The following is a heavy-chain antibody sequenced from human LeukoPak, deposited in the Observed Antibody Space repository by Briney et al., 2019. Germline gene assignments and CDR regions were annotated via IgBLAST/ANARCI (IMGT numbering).Heavy chain of an antibody. J-gene: IGHJ4*02. CDR2: IYHSGST. CDR1: GYSISSGYY. V-gene: IGHV4-38-2*02. CDR3: TSPGWGYSSSWYDY. D-gene: IGHD6-13*01. Sequence: SETLSLTCTVSGYSISSGYYWGWIRQPPGKGLEWIGSIYHSGSTYYNPSLKSRVTISVDTSKNQSSLKLSSVTAADTAVYYCTSPGWGYSSSWYDYWGQGTLVTVSS.